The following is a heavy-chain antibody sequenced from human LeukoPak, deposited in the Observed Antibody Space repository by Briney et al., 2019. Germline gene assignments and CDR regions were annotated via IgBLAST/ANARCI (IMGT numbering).Heavy chain of an antibody. V-gene: IGHV3-23*01. J-gene: IGHJ5*02. D-gene: IGHD5-24*01. CDR1: GFRFSNSW. CDR2: ISGSGGST. CDR3: AKEREDNWFDP. Sequence: PGGSLRLSCAASGFRFSNSWMTWVRQAPGKGLEWVSAISGSGGSTYYADSVKGRFTISRDNSKNTLYLQMNSLRAEDTAVYYCAKEREDNWFDPWGQGTLVTVSS.